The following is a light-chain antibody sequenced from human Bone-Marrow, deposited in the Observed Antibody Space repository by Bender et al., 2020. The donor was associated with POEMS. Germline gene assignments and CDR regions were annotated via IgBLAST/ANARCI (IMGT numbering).Light chain of an antibody. CDR1: DIAYKT. CDR2: DVR. V-gene: IGLV3-21*02. J-gene: IGLJ3*02. CDR3: AAWDDSLNKV. Sequence: SYVLTQPPSVSVAPGQTAKITCGADDIAYKTVHWYQRKPGQAPVLVVYDVRDRPSGIPDRFSGSKSGTSASLAISGLQSEDEADYYCAAWDDSLNKVFGGGTKLTVL.